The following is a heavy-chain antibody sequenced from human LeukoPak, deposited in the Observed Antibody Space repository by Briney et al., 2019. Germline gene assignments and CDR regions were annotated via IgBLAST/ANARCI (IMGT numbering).Heavy chain of an antibody. CDR1: GFTFSSTW. CDR2: MNSDGTTI. Sequence: SGGSLRLSCIGSGFTFSSTWMPWVRQAPGKGLVWLSRMNSDGTTINYADSVKGRFTISRDNAKNTLYLQMNSLGADDTAVYYCATAGYYRFDYWGQGTLVTVSS. D-gene: IGHD3-16*01. CDR3: ATAGYYRFDY. J-gene: IGHJ4*02. V-gene: IGHV3-74*01.